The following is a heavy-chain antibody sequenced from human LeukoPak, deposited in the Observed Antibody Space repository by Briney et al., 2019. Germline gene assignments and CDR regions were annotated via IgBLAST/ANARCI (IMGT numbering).Heavy chain of an antibody. CDR2: ISSSGSTI. CDR3: ARLQSQHCSSTSCPGGDYFDY. D-gene: IGHD2-2*01. CDR1: GFTFSDYY. J-gene: IGHJ4*02. Sequence: GGSLRLSCAASGFTFSDYYMSWIRQAPGKGLEWVSYISSSGSTIYYADSVKGRFTISRDNAKNSLYLQMNSLRAEDTAVYYCARLQSQHCSSTSCPGGDYFDYWGQGTLVTVSS. V-gene: IGHV3-11*01.